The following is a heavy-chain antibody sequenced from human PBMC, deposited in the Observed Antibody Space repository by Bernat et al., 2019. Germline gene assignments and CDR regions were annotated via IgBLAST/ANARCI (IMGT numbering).Heavy chain of an antibody. CDR1: GFAFSIYW. CDR2: INSDGSST. J-gene: IGHJ3*02. Sequence: EVQLVESGGGLVQPGGSLRLSCAASGFAFSIYWMHWARQAPGKGLVWVSRINSDGSSTSYADSVKGRFTISRDNAKNTLYLQMNSLRVEYTAVYYCARDIVATITNDAFDIWGQGTMVAVSS. D-gene: IGHD5-12*01. V-gene: IGHV3-74*02. CDR3: ARDIVATITNDAFDI.